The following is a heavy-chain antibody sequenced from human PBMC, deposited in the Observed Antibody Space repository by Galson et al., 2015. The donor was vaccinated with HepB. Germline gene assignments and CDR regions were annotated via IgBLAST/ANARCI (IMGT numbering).Heavy chain of an antibody. V-gene: IGHV3-33*01. CDR3: ARDGGYYYDSSGYYWGY. D-gene: IGHD3-22*01. CDR1: GFTFSSYG. Sequence: SLRLSCAASGFTFSSYGMHWVRQAPGKGLEWVAVIWYDGSNKYYADSVKGRFTISRDNSKNTLYLQMNSLRAEDTAVYYCARDGGYYYDSSGYYWGYWGQGTLVTVSS. CDR2: IWYDGSNK. J-gene: IGHJ4*02.